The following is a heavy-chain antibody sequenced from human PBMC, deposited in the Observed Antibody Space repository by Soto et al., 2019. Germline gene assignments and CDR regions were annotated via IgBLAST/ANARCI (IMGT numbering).Heavy chain of an antibody. V-gene: IGHV1-69*01. CDR2: IIPIFGTA. Sequence: QVQLVQSGAEVKKPGSSVKVSCKASGGTFSSYAISWVRQAPGQGLEWMGGIIPIFGTANYALKFQGRVTITADESTSTAYMELSSLRSEDTAVYYCAREARGYYDSSGYPSGAFDIWGQGTMVTVSS. J-gene: IGHJ3*02. CDR1: GGTFSSYA. CDR3: AREARGYYDSSGYPSGAFDI. D-gene: IGHD3-22*01.